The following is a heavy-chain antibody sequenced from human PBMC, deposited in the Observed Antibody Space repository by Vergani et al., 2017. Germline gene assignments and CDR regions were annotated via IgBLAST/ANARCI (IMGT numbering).Heavy chain of an antibody. D-gene: IGHD6-13*01. V-gene: IGHV1-3*01. CDR1: GYTFTSYA. J-gene: IGHJ4*02. CDR2: INAGNGNT. Sequence: QVQLVQSGAEVKKPGASVKVSCKASGYTFTSYAMHWVRQAPGQRLEGMGWINAGNGNTKYSQKFQGRVTSTRDTSASTAYMELSSLRSEDTAVYYCARGTVAAASPDFDYWGQGTLVTVSS. CDR3: ARGTVAAASPDFDY.